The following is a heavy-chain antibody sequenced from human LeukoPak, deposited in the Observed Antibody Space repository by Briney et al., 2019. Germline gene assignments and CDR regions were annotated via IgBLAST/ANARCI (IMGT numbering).Heavy chain of an antibody. Sequence: SQTLSLTCAVSGGSISSGGYSWSWIRQPPGKGLEWIGYIYHSGSTYYNPSLKSRVTISVDRSKNQFSLKLSSVTAADTAVYYCARGGTHDYTDAFDIWGQGTMVTVSS. CDR2: IYHSGST. V-gene: IGHV4-30-2*01. D-gene: IGHD4-4*01. J-gene: IGHJ3*02. CDR3: ARGGTHDYTDAFDI. CDR1: GGSISSGGYS.